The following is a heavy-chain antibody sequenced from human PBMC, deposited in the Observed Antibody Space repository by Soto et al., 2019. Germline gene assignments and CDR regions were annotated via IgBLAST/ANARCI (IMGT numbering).Heavy chain of an antibody. CDR2: ISGTGGTT. D-gene: IGHD3-9*01. V-gene: IGHV3-23*01. J-gene: IGHJ4*02. CDR1: GFTFRSHA. CDR3: ARAPMERYFDWYFDH. Sequence: EMQLLESGGGLVQPGGSLRLSCVGSGFTFRSHALTWVRQSPGKGLEWVAGISGTGGTTYYGDSMRGRFTISRDNSKETLNLQMDSLRPEDTAIYFCARAPMERYFDWYFDHWGQGSLVIVTS.